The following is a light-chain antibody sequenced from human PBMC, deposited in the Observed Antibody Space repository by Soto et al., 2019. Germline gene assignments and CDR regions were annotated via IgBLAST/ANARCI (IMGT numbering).Light chain of an antibody. V-gene: IGKV1-5*01. CDR2: DAS. Sequence: DIQRTPSPSTLSASVVYRFNLTCLASQSVSGWLAWYQQKPGEAPKLLIYDASALPRGVPSRFSGSGSGTKFTLTIASLQPDDFATYYCQQYETFSGTFGPGTKVDIK. CDR3: QQYETFSGT. CDR1: QSVSGW. J-gene: IGKJ1*01.